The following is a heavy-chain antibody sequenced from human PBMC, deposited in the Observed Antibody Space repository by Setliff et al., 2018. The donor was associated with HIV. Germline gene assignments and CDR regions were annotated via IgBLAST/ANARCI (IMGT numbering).Heavy chain of an antibody. CDR2: ISYDGSNK. CDR1: GFTFSSYG. CDR3: ATNMGIGGRWLQLETFDI. Sequence: PGGSLRLSCAASGFTFSSYGMHWVRQAPGKGLEWVAVISYDGSNKYYADSVKGRFTISRDNSKNTLYLQMNSLRAEDTAVYYCATNMGIGGRWLQLETFDIWGQGTMVTVSS. J-gene: IGHJ3*02. V-gene: IGHV3-30*03. D-gene: IGHD5-12*01.